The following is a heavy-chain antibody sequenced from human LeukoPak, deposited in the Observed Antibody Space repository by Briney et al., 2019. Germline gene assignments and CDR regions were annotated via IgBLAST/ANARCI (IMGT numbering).Heavy chain of an antibody. CDR1: GYTLTELS. V-gene: IGHV1-24*01. CDR3: ATGRFDLQVPSFDY. CDR2: FDPEDGET. J-gene: IGHJ4*02. Sequence: ASVKVSCKVSGYTLTELSMHWVRQAPGKGLEWMGGFDPEDGETIYAQKFQGRVTMTEDSSTDTAYMELSSLRSEDTAVYYCATGRFDLQVPSFDYWGQGTLVTVSS.